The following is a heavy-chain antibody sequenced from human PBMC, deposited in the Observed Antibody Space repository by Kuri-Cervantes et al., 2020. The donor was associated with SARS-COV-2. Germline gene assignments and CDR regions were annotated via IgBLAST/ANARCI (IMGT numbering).Heavy chain of an antibody. J-gene: IGHJ6*02. Sequence: ASVKVSCKASGYTFTTYGITWVRQAPGQGLEWMGWINAGNGNTKYSQKFQGRVTITRDTSASTAYMELSSLRSEDTAVYYCAREPGYSSGWYSNYYYGMDVWGQGTTVTVSS. V-gene: IGHV1-3*01. D-gene: IGHD6-19*01. CDR1: GYTFTTYG. CDR3: AREPGYSSGWYSNYYYGMDV. CDR2: INAGNGNT.